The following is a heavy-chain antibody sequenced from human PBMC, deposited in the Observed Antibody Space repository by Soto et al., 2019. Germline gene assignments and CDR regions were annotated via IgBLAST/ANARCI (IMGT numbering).Heavy chain of an antibody. V-gene: IGHV2-5*01. CDR1: GFSLSTSGVG. D-gene: IGHD6-13*01. J-gene: IGHJ3*02. Sequence: ESGPTLVNPTQTLTLTCTFSGFSLSTSGVGVGWIRQPPGKALEWLALIYWNDDKRYSPSLKSRLTITKDTSKNQVVLTMTNMDPVDTATYYCAHRLEAAGFRPDAFDIWGQGTMVTVSS. CDR2: IYWNDDK. CDR3: AHRLEAAGFRPDAFDI.